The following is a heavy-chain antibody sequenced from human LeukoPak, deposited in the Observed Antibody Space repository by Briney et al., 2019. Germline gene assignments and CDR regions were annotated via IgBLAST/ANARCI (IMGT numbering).Heavy chain of an antibody. Sequence: GGSLRLSCAASGFTFSSYSMNWVRQAPGKGLEWISYISSSGSIIYYADSVKGRFTISRDNAKNSLFPQMNSLRAEDTAVYYCARDLGPWYSRTWGYDYWGQGSLVTVSS. V-gene: IGHV3-48*01. CDR1: GFTFSSYS. CDR3: ARDLGPWYSRTWGYDY. J-gene: IGHJ4*02. CDR2: ISSSGSII. D-gene: IGHD6-13*01.